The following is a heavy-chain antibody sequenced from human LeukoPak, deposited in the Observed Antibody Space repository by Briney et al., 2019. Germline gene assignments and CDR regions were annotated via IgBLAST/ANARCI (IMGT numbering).Heavy chain of an antibody. Sequence: PGGSLRLSCAASGFTFSSYSMNWVRQAPGKGLEWVSSISSSSSTIYYADSVKGRFTISRDNAKNSLYLQMNSLRAEDTAVYYCARTPPDGWFGELTGPPGWGQGTLVTVSS. V-gene: IGHV3-48*04. J-gene: IGHJ4*02. CDR1: GFTFSSYS. D-gene: IGHD3-10*01. CDR3: ARTPPDGWFGELTGPPG. CDR2: ISSSSSTI.